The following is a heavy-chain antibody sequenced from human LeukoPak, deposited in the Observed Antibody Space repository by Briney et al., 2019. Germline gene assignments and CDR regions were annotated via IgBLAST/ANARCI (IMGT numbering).Heavy chain of an antibody. Sequence: ASVKVSCKASGYTFTSYDINWVRQATGQGLEWMGWMNPNSGNTGYAQKFQGRVTMTRNTSISTAYMELSSLRSEDTAVYYCAREDRSHNWFDPWGQGTLVTVSS. CDR3: AREDRSHNWFDP. D-gene: IGHD2-15*01. J-gene: IGHJ5*02. CDR2: MNPNSGNT. CDR1: GYTFTSYD. V-gene: IGHV1-8*01.